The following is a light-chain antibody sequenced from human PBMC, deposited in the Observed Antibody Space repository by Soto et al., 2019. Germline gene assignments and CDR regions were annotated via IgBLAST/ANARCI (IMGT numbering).Light chain of an antibody. J-gene: IGKJ4*01. CDR1: QSVSDS. Sequence: EIVMTQSPATLSVSPGERATLSCRASQSVSDSLAWYQQKPGQAPRLLIYAASTRATGIPARFSGSGSGRGFSLTISGLQSEDFAVYYCEQYNKWPPLTFGGGTKVEIK. CDR3: EQYNKWPPLT. CDR2: AAS. V-gene: IGKV3-15*01.